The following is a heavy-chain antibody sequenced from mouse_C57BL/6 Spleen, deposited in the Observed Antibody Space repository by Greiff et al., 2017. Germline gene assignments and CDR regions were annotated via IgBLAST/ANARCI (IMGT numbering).Heavy chain of an antibody. CDR2: ISNLAYSI. CDR3: ARLDGNYVWFAY. D-gene: IGHD2-1*01. Sequence: EVMLVESGGGLVQPGGYLKLFCAASGFTLSDYGMAWVRQAPRKGPEWVAFISNLAYSIYYADSVTGRFTISRENATNTLELEMSSLRSEDTAMYYCARLDGNYVWFAYWGQGTLVTVSA. CDR1: GFTLSDYG. V-gene: IGHV5-15*04. J-gene: IGHJ3*01.